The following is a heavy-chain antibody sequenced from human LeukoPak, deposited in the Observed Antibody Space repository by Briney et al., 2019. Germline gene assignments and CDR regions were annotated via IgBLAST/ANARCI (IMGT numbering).Heavy chain of an antibody. CDR1: GYTFTSYD. D-gene: IGHD3-10*01. V-gene: IGHV1-8*03. J-gene: IGHJ5*02. Sequence: ASVKVSCTASGYTFTSYDINWVRQATGQGLEWMGWMNPNSGNTGYAQKFQGRVTITRNTSISTAYMELSSLRSEDTAVYYCARGLKLWFGELEGNWFDPWGQGTLVTVSS. CDR3: ARGLKLWFGELEGNWFDP. CDR2: MNPNSGNT.